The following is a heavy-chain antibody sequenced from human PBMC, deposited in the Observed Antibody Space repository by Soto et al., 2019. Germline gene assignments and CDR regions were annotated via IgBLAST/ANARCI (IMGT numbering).Heavy chain of an antibody. Sequence: SQNLSLSYAISGDSVSSNTAAWNWIRQSPSRGLEWLGRTYYRSKWYNDYAVSVKSRITINPDTSKNQFSLQLNSVTPEDTAVYYCARESNIPPSLEPTYYYYGMDVWGQGTTVTVSS. V-gene: IGHV6-1*01. CDR3: ARESNIPPSLEPTYYYYGMDV. CDR2: TYYRSKWYN. J-gene: IGHJ6*02. D-gene: IGHD1-1*01. CDR1: GDSVSSNTAA.